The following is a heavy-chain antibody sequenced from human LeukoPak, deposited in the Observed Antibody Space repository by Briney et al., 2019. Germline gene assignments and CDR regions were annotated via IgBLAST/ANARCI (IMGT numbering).Heavy chain of an antibody. CDR3: ATPRDEEYSTIVSDFDY. Sequence: PGGSLRLSCAASGFTFSSYATHWVRQAPGKGLEWVAVISYDGSNKYYADSVKGRFTISRDNSKNTLYLQMNSLRAEDTAVYYCATPRDEEYSTIVSDFDYWGQGTLVTVSP. CDR1: GFTFSSYA. D-gene: IGHD6-6*01. V-gene: IGHV3-30-3*01. CDR2: ISYDGSNK. J-gene: IGHJ4*02.